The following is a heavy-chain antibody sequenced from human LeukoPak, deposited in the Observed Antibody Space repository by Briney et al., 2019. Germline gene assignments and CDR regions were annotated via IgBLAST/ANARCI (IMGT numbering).Heavy chain of an antibody. Sequence: PSETLSLTCTVSGGSISSSSYYWGWIRQPPGKGLGWIGSIYYSGSTYYNPSLKSRVTISVDTSKNQFSLKLSSVTAADTAVYYCARHPSRKEQPPFGFYYYYYMDFWGKGTTVTVSS. CDR3: ARHPSRKEQPPFGFYYYYYMDF. CDR1: GGSISSSSYY. CDR2: IYYSGST. V-gene: IGHV4-39*01. D-gene: IGHD1-14*01. J-gene: IGHJ6*03.